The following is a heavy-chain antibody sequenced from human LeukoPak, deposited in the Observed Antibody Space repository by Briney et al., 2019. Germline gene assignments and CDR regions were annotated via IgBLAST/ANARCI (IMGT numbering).Heavy chain of an antibody. Sequence: SETLSLTCTVSGGSISSYYWSWIRQPPGKGLEWIGYIYTSGSTNYNPSLKSRVTISVDTSKNQFSLKLSSVTAADTAVYYCARQTAGGSYPFDYWGQGTLVTVSS. CDR2: IYTSGST. D-gene: IGHD1-26*01. CDR1: GGSISSYY. J-gene: IGHJ4*02. V-gene: IGHV4-4*09. CDR3: ARQTAGGSYPFDY.